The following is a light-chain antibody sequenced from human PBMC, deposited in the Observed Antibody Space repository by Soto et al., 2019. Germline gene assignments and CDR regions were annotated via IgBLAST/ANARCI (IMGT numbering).Light chain of an antibody. CDR1: SSNIGAGYD. J-gene: IGLJ1*01. Sequence: QSVLTQPPSVSGAPGQRVTISCTGSSSNIGAGYDVHWYQQLPGTAPKLLIYGSSNRPSGVPDRFSGSKSGTSASLAITGLQAEDEGDYYCSSYISSSTPYVFGTGTKVTVL. CDR3: SSYISSSTPYV. CDR2: GSS. V-gene: IGLV1-40*01.